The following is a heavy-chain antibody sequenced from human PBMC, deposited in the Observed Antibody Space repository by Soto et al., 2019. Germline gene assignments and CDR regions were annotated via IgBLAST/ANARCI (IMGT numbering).Heavy chain of an antibody. CDR2: IYYSGYT. V-gene: IGHV4-39*01. D-gene: IGHD1-20*01. Sequence: SETLSLTCTVSGGSISSSSYYWGWIRQPPGKGLEWIGSIYYSGYTYYNPSLKSRVTISVDTSKNQFSLKLSSVTAADTAVYYCERYNGPLYVGYYYDMDVWGQGTTVTVSS. CDR1: GGSISSSSYY. CDR3: ERYNGPLYVGYYYDMDV. J-gene: IGHJ6*02.